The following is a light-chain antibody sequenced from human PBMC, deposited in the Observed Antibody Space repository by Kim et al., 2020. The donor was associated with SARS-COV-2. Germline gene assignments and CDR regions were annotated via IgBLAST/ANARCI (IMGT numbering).Light chain of an antibody. V-gene: IGLV1-40*01. CDR3: QSYDNSLSGWV. CDR2: GNS. Sequence: RHTIAGTRSSCTMGGGYYVHWYQQRPRTPHILLISGNSCGLAGVPDGCRGAKSGSSGCLAIPGYQAEDGADYYCQSYDNSLSGWVFGGGTQLSVL. CDR1: SCTMGGGYY. J-gene: IGLJ3*02.